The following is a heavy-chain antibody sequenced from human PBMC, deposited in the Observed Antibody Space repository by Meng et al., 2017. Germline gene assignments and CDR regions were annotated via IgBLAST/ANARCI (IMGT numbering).Heavy chain of an antibody. Sequence: QVQVVTPGLELRRPGALVKVSCKASGSTLTSYAINWLRQAPGQGLQWMGWIDTKTGNPTYVPGFTGRLVFSLDTSVSTAYLQISGLKADDTAVYYCTRDGYSDCSRTSCFDSWGQGTLVTVSS. CDR2: IDTKTGNP. D-gene: IGHD2-2*01. CDR3: TRDGYSDCSRTSCFDS. CDR1: GSTLTSYA. V-gene: IGHV7-4-1*02. J-gene: IGHJ4*02.